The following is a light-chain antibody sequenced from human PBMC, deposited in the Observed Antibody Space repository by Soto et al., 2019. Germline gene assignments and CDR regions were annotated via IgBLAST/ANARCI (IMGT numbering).Light chain of an antibody. CDR3: QQYRTSPRT. CDR1: QSVSRK. CDR2: GAS. V-gene: IGKV3D-15*01. J-gene: IGKJ1*01. Sequence: ESVLTQSPGTLAVSAGGRATLSCRASQSVSRKLAWYQQKPGQAPRLLIYGASTRATGIPERFSGSGPGTEFTLTISSLQSEDFAVYYCQQYRTSPRTFGQGTKVDIK.